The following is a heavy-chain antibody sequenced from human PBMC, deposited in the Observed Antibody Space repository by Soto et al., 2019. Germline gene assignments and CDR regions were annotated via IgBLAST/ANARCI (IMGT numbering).Heavy chain of an antibody. D-gene: IGHD3-22*01. CDR1: GFTFSDYY. CDR3: ARSHLYYDSSGYPDY. Sequence: PGGSLRLSCAASGFTFSDYYMSWIRQAPGKGLEWVSYISSSCSTIYYADSVKGRFTISRDNAKNSLYLQMNSLRAEDTAVYYCARSHLYYDSSGYPDYWGQGTLVTVSS. V-gene: IGHV3-11*01. J-gene: IGHJ4*02. CDR2: ISSSCSTI.